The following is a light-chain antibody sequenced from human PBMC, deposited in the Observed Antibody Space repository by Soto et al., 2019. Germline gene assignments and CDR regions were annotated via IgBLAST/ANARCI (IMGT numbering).Light chain of an antibody. CDR1: SSDVGGYNS. CDR2: DVN. CDR3: SSYTSSSTRV. J-gene: IGLJ3*02. V-gene: IGLV2-14*03. Sequence: QSALTQPASVSGSPGQSIAISCTGTSSDVGGYNSVSWYQQHPGKAPKLMIYDVNNRPSGVSDRLSGSKSGNTASLTISGLQAEDEADYYCSSYTSSSTRVFGGGTKLTVL.